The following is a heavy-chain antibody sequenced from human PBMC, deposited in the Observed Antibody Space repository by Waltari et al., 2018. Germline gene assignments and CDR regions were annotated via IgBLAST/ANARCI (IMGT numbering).Heavy chain of an antibody. CDR1: GYPFTSYY. V-gene: IGHV1-46*01. CDR3: ARGQWLSIGGGWFDP. Sequence: QVQLVQSGAEVKKPGASVTVSCKASGYPFTSYYMPWVRHAPGQGLEWMGIINPSGGSTSYAQKFQGRVTMTRYTSTSTVYMELSSLRSEDTAVYYCARGQWLSIGGGWFDPWGQGTLVTVSS. J-gene: IGHJ5*02. CDR2: INPSGGST. D-gene: IGHD3-22*01.